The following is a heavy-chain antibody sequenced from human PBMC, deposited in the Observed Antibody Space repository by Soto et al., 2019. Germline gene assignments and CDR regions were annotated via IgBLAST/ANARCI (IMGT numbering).Heavy chain of an antibody. J-gene: IGHJ3*02. CDR3: TTGGWNDAFDI. CDR1: GFTFSNAW. V-gene: IGHV3-15*01. Sequence: EVQLVESGGGLVKPGGSLRLSCAASGFTFSNAWMSWVRQAPGKGLEWVGRIKSKTDGGTTDYAAPVKGRFTISRDCSKNTLYLQMNSLKTEDTAVFHCTTGGWNDAFDIWGQGTMVTVSS. D-gene: IGHD1-1*01. CDR2: IKSKTDGGTT.